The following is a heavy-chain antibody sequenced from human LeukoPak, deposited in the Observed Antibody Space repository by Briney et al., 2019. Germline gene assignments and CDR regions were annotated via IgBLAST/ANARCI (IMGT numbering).Heavy chain of an antibody. J-gene: IGHJ4*02. D-gene: IGHD6-13*01. CDR1: GFTFSSFA. V-gene: IGHV3-23*01. CDR2: MSGDATST. CDR3: AKRTSGSSWYSSDS. Sequence: PGGSLRLSCAASGFTFSSFAMNWVRQAPGKGLEWVSTMSGDATSTYYADSVKGRFTISRDNSKNTLYLQMNSLRADDTAVYYCAKRTSGSSWYSSDSWGQGTLVTASS.